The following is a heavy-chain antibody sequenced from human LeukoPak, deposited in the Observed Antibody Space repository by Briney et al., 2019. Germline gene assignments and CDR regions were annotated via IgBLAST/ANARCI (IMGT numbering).Heavy chain of an antibody. D-gene: IGHD2/OR15-2a*01. CDR3: ARDYVYAFDY. V-gene: IGHV3-48*01. CDR1: GFSFGSYS. J-gene: IGHJ4*02. CDR2: ISGSGNAE. Sequence: GGSLRLSCAASGFSFGSYSMNWVRQAPGKGLEWVSYISGSGNAEHYTDSVKGRFTISRDNAKNALYLQMNSLRAEDTAVYFCARDYVYAFDYWGQGTLVTVSS.